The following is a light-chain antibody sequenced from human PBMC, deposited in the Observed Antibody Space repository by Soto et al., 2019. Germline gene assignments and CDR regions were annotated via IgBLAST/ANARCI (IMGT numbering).Light chain of an antibody. Sequence: DIVLTQSPATLCFHPGEGATLSCRASPSVTNFLAWYQQKPGQAPRLLIYGAFNRATGIPARFSGSGSGTDFTLTISSLEPEDSAVYYCQQRNVWPPVTFGQGTQLEIK. CDR3: QQRNVWPPVT. V-gene: IGKV3-11*01. J-gene: IGKJ5*01. CDR1: PSVTNF. CDR2: GAF.